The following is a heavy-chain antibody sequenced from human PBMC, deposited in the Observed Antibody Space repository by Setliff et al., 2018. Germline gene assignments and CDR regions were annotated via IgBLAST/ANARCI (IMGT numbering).Heavy chain of an antibody. CDR1: GITFTPYA. D-gene: IGHD3-3*01. J-gene: IGHJ4*02. V-gene: IGHV3-23*01. CDR3: AGQGPIFGSGLIPGFDQ. CDR2: VSVSGDKT. Sequence: GGSLRLSCVASGITFTPYAMSWVRQAPGKGLEWVSTVSVSGDKTYYTDSVKGRFTTSRDNSKNTVSLQMSSLRTEDTAIYFCAGQGPIFGSGLIPGFDQWGQGTMVTVSS.